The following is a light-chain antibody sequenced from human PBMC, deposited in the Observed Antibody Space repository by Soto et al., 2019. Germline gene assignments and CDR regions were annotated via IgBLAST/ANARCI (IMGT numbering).Light chain of an antibody. CDR2: DVY. Sequence: QYVLTQPASVSGSPGQSITISCTGTSGDVGAYNYVSWYQQHPGKAPRLMIYDVYARPSGVSYRFSGSKSGNTASLTISGPEVDDDAESYYSSCTSGSSIHVVFGGGTKLTVL. V-gene: IGLV2-14*03. J-gene: IGLJ2*01. CDR1: SGDVGAYNY. CDR3: SSCTSGSSIHVV.